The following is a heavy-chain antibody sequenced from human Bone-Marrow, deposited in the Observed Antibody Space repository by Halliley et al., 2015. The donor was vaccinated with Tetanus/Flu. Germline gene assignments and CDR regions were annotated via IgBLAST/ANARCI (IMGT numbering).Heavy chain of an antibody. CDR2: FYYSGST. J-gene: IGHJ6*02. CDR3: ARGLIMDV. Sequence: TLSLTCTASGGSLSSGTYDWGWIRQPPGKGLEWIGTFYYSGSTYYNPSLRSRVTIFVDTSKNQFSLKLSSVTAADRAVYCCARGLIMDVWGQGTTVTVSS. CDR1: GGSLSSGTYD. V-gene: IGHV4-39*01.